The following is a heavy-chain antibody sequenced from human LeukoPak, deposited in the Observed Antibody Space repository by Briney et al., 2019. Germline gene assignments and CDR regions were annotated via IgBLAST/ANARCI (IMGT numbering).Heavy chain of an antibody. J-gene: IGHJ4*02. CDR2: ISGNENDI. CDR3: VREKIDLGGGFYGGTPFDH. CDR1: GFTFIPYE. D-gene: IGHD2/OR15-2a*01. V-gene: IGHV3-48*03. Sequence: GGSLRLSCTASGFTFIPYEMNWIRQAPGKGLEWLSSISGNENDIYYAESVKGRFTISRDNAKNSLYLQMSSLRAGDTAIYYCVREKIDLGGGFYGGTPFDHWGQGTLVTVSS.